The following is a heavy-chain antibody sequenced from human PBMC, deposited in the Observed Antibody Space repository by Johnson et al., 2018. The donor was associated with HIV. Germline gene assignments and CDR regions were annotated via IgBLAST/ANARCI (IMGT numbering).Heavy chain of an antibody. D-gene: IGHD1-26*01. V-gene: IGHV3-15*01. CDR1: GFTFSNAW. J-gene: IGHJ3*02. CDR3: TTDQVDSGSYYNAFHI. Sequence: QLVASGGGLVQPGGSLRLSCAASGFTFSNAWMTWVRQSPGKGLEWVGRIKSKTDGGTTDYAAPVKGKFSISRDDSKNTLYLQMNSLKSEDTAVYYCTTDQVDSGSYYNAFHIWGQGTTVTVSS. CDR2: IKSKTDGGTT.